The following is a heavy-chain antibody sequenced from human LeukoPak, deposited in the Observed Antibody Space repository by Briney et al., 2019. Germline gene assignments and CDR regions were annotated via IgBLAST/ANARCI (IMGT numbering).Heavy chain of an antibody. V-gene: IGHV3-23*01. CDR3: AKGMVPDPYYYYGMDV. D-gene: IGHD3-10*01. CDR1: GFTFSSYA. J-gene: IGHJ6*02. Sequence: PGASLRLSCAASGFTFSSYAMSWVRQAPGKGLEWVSAISGSGGSTYYADSVKGRFTISRDNSKNTLYLQMNSLRAEDTAVYYCAKGMVPDPYYYYGMDVWGQGTTVTVSS. CDR2: ISGSGGST.